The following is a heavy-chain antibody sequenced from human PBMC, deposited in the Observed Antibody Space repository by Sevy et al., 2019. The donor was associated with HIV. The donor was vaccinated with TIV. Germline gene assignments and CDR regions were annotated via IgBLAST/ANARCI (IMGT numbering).Heavy chain of an antibody. J-gene: IGHJ4*02. V-gene: IGHV3-30-3*01. CDR1: GFTFNNYA. CDR3: ARDQNDNSGYYPYFDY. Sequence: GGSLRLSCAASGFTFNNYAMHWVRQAPGKGLEWVAVISYDGSNNNYADSVKGRFTISRDNSKNKLYLQMNSLRAEDTAVYYCARDQNDNSGYYPYFDYWGQGTLVTVSS. D-gene: IGHD3-22*01. CDR2: ISYDGSNN.